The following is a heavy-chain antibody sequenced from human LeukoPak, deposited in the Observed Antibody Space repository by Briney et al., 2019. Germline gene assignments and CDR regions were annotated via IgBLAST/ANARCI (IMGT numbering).Heavy chain of an antibody. J-gene: IGHJ3*02. Sequence: GGSLRLSCAASEFTSTSYELNWVRQAPGKGLEGVSYISSSGNTISYADSVKGRLTLSRDNAKNLLYLQVISLRAEDTAVYYCARGPSIAARYDAFDIWGQGTMVTVSS. CDR3: ARGPSIAARYDAFDI. D-gene: IGHD6-6*01. CDR1: EFTSTSYE. CDR2: ISSSGNTI. V-gene: IGHV3-48*03.